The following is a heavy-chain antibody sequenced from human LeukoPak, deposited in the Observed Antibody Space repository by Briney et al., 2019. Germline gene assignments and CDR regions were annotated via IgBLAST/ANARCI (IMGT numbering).Heavy chain of an antibody. CDR3: ARAVGPFDF. CDR1: GFTFSTYG. J-gene: IGHJ3*01. Sequence: GGSLRLSCAASGFTFSTYGMHWVRQAPGKGLEWVAVIWYDGSNKYYADSVKGRFTISRDNSKNTLYLRMNSLRAEDTAVYYCARAVGPFDFWGQGTMVTVSP. V-gene: IGHV3-33*08. CDR2: IWYDGSNK.